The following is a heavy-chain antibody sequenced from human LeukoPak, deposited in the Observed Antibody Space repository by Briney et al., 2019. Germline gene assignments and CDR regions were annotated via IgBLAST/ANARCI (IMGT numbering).Heavy chain of an antibody. J-gene: IGHJ2*01. V-gene: IGHV1-69*13. CDR1: EGTFSSYA. D-gene: IGHD3-22*01. CDR3: ARTVDYYDSSGYYPSGYFDL. Sequence: GASVKVSCKASEGTFSSYAISWVRQAPGQGLEWMGGIIPIFGTANYAQKFQGRVTITADESTSTAYMELSSLRSEDTAVYYCARTVDYYDSSGYYPSGYFDLWGRGTLVTVSS. CDR2: IIPIFGTA.